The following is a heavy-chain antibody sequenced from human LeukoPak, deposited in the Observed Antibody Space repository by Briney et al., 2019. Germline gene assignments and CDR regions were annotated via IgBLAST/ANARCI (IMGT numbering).Heavy chain of an antibody. CDR1: GYSISGGYY. V-gene: IGHV4-38-2*02. CDR3: AGADFWSGYYTGGFDY. D-gene: IGHD3-3*01. J-gene: IGHJ4*02. Sequence: SETLSLTCTVSGYSISGGYYWGWIRQPPGKGLEWIGSIYHSGSTYYNPSLKSRVTISVDTSKNQFSLKLSSVTAADTAVYYCAGADFWSGYYTGGFDYWGQGTLVTVSS. CDR2: IYHSGST.